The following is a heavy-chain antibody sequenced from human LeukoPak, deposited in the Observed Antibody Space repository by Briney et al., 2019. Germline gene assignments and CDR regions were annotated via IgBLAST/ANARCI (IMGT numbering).Heavy chain of an antibody. CDR2: IYTSGST. CDR3: ARAAYYYDSSGYGYYFDY. Sequence: SETLSLTCTVSGGSISSGSYYWSWIRQPAGKGLEWIGRIYTSGSTNYNPSLKSRVTISVDTSKNQFSLKLSSVTAADTAVYYCARAAYYYDSSGYGYYFDYWGQGTLVTVSS. D-gene: IGHD3-22*01. V-gene: IGHV4-61*02. CDR1: GGSISSGSYY. J-gene: IGHJ4*02.